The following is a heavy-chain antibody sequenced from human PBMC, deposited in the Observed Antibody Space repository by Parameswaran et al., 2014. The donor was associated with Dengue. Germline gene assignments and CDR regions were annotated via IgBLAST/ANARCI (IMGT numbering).Heavy chain of an antibody. Sequence: VRQAPGKGLEWVSYISSSGSTIYYADSVKGRFTISRDNAKNSLYLQMSSLRAEDTAVYYCARSTYYYDSSGYGVAFDIWGQGTMVTVSS. V-gene: IGHV3-48*03. D-gene: IGHD3-22*01. CDR2: ISSSGSTI. CDR3: ARSTYYYDSSGYGVAFDI. J-gene: IGHJ3*02.